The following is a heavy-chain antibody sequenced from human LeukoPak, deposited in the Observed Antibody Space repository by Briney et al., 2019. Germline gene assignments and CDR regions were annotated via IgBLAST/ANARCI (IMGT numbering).Heavy chain of an antibody. CDR3: ARGQPRGLVRGVPFY. CDR2: INHSGST. CDR1: GGSFSGYY. J-gene: IGHJ4*02. V-gene: IGHV4-34*01. D-gene: IGHD3-10*01. Sequence: SETLSLTCAVYGGSFSGYYWSWIRQPPGKGLEWIGEINHSGSTNYNPSLKSRVTISVDTSKNQFSLKLSSVTAADTAVYYCARGQPRGLVRGVPFYWGQGTLVTVSS.